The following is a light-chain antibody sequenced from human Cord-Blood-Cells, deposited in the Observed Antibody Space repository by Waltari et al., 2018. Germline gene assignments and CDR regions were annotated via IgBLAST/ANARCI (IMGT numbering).Light chain of an antibody. CDR3: SAYTSSSVV. J-gene: IGLJ2*01. CDR2: DVS. V-gene: IGLV2-14*01. CDR1: SSDVGGYTY. Sequence: QSALTQPASVPGSPGQSITISCTGTSSDVGGYTYVSWYQQNPGKAPKLMIYDVSTRPSGVSNRFSGSKSGNTASLTISGLQAEDEADYYCSAYTSSSVVFGGGTKLTVL.